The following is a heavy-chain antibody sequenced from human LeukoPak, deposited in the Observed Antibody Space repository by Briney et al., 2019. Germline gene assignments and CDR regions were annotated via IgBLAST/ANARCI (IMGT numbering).Heavy chain of an antibody. D-gene: IGHD6-19*01. CDR3: ARVASRGPRPFDY. J-gene: IGHJ4*02. V-gene: IGHV4-59*01. CDR2: IYYSGST. CDR1: GGSISSYY. Sequence: SETLSLTCTVSGGSISSYYWSWIRQPPGKGLEWIGYIYYSGSTNYNPSLKSRVTISVDTSKNQFSLKLSSVTAADTAVYYCARVASRGPRPFDYWGQGTLVTVSS.